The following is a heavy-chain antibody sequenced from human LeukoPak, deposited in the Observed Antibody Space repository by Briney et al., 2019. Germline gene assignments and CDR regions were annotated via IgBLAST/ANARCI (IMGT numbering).Heavy chain of an antibody. CDR1: GYTFTSYG. J-gene: IGHJ4*02. CDR2: ISAYNGNT. CDR3: ARGEGTVDIVATIAGTFFDY. V-gene: IGHV1-18*01. D-gene: IGHD5-12*01. Sequence: ASVKVSCKASGYTFTSYGINWVRQAPGQGLEWMGWISAYNGNTNYAQKLQGRVTMTTDTSTSTAYMELRSLRSDDTAVYYCARGEGTVDIVATIAGTFFDYWGQGTLVTVSS.